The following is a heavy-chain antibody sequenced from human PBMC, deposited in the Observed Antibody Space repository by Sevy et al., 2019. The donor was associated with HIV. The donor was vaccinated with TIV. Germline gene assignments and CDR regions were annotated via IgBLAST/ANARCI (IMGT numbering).Heavy chain of an antibody. J-gene: IGHJ5*02. CDR1: GYTFSSYD. CDR3: ARVRDSYYYDRSVSMAYNWFDP. CDR2: MNPHSGNT. V-gene: IGHV1-8*01. Sequence: ASVKVYCKASGYTFSSYDINWVRQATGQGLEWMGWMNPHSGNTGYAQKFQGRVTMTRNSSINTAYMELSSLTSADTGIYYWARVRDSYYYDRSVSMAYNWFDPWEQGTQVTVSS. D-gene: IGHD3-22*01.